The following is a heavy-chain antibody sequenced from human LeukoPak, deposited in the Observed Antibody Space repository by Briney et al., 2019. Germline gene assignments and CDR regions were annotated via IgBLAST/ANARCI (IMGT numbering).Heavy chain of an antibody. CDR2: IYYSGST. CDR3: ARALDSSGYYSYFDY. V-gene: IGHV4-61*01. CDR1: GGSVSSGSYY. Sequence: SETLSLTCTVSGGSVSSGSYYWSWTRQPPGKGLEWIGYIYYSGSTNYNPSLKSRVTISVDTSKNQFSLKLSSVTAADTAVYYCARALDSSGYYSYFDYWGQGTLVTVSS. D-gene: IGHD3-22*01. J-gene: IGHJ4*02.